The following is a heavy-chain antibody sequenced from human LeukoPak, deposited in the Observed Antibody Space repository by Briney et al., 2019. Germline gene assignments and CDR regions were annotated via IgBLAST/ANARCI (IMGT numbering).Heavy chain of an antibody. CDR2: ISGSGGST. D-gene: IGHD3-22*01. J-gene: IGHJ3*02. CDR3: AKVGSYYYDSSGYLNAFDI. Sequence: GGSLRLSCAASGFTFSSYAMAWVRQAPGKGLEWVSAISGSGGSTYYADSVKGRFTISRDNSNNTLYLQMNSLRAEDTAVYYCAKVGSYYYDSSGYLNAFDIWGQGTMVTVSS. V-gene: IGHV3-23*01. CDR1: GFTFSSYA.